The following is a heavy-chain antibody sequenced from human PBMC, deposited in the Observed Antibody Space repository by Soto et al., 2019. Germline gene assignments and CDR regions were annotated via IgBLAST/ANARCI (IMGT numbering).Heavy chain of an antibody. CDR1: GGSFTSNNW. J-gene: IGHJ4*02. CDR2: IYRTGST. V-gene: IGHV4-4*02. CDR3: ASRDPGTSVDY. Sequence: QVQLQESGPGLVKPSGTLSLTCAVSGGSFTSNNWWTWGRQPPGQGLEWIGEIYRTGSTNYNPSLKSRVTISLDKSEKQFSLKVTSLTAADTAVYYCASRDPGTSVDYWGQGTLVTVSS. D-gene: IGHD1-7*01.